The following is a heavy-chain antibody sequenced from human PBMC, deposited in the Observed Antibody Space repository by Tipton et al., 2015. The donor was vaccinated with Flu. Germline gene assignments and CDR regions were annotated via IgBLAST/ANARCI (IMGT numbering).Heavy chain of an antibody. Sequence: TLSLTCTVSGGSISSYYWSLIRQPPGKGLEWIGYIYYSGSTNYNPSLKSRVTISVDTSKNQFSLKLSSVTAADTAVYYCARELNYGMDVWGQGTTVTVSS. J-gene: IGHJ6*02. V-gene: IGHV4-59*01. CDR1: GGSISSYY. CDR3: ARELNYGMDV. CDR2: IYYSGST.